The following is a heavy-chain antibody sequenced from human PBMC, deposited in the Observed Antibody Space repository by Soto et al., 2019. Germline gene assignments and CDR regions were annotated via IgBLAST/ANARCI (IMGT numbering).Heavy chain of an antibody. Sequence: QVQLVQSGAEVKKPGASVKVSCKASGYTFTSYGISWVRQAPGQGLEWMGWISAYNGNTNYAQKHQGRVTMNTDTSTSTAFRGVRSRRSDDTVVCYSAREYYYGSGPWDWGRGTMV. D-gene: IGHD3-10*01. J-gene: IGHJ4*02. CDR2: ISAYNGNT. V-gene: IGHV1-18*01. CDR3: AREYYYGSGPWD. CDR1: GYTFTSYG.